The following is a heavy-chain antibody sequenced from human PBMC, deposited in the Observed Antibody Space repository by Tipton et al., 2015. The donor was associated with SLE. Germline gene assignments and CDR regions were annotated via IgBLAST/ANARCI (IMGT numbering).Heavy chain of an antibody. V-gene: IGHV3-7*01. D-gene: IGHD3-3*01. J-gene: IGHJ4*02. CDR3: ASESPGEVEVGH. CDR1: GFTFSSFW. CDR2: IKQDGSEK. Sequence: GSLRLSCAASGFTFSSFWMSWVRQTPGKGLEWVANIKQDGSEKYYVDSVKGRFTVSRDNTKNTLYLQMNSLRAEDTAVYFCASESPGEVEVGHWGQGTLVTVSS.